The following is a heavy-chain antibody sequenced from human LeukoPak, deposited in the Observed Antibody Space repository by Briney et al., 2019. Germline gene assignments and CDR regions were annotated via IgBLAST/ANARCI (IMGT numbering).Heavy chain of an antibody. Sequence: GGSLRLSCEAYEFSFSSYSMHWVRQTPDKGLDWLAVMSGDGSKTFYADSVKGQFTISRDNSKNTLYLQMTSLRAEDTAVYYCAREMPWSTGYFPVFDDWGQGTLVTVSS. J-gene: IGHJ4*02. CDR3: AREMPWSTGYFPVFDD. CDR2: MSGDGSKT. D-gene: IGHD2-8*02. CDR1: EFSFSSYS. V-gene: IGHV3-30*04.